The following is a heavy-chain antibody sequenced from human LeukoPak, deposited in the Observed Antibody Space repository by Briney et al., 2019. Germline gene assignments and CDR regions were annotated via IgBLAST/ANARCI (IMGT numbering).Heavy chain of an antibody. CDR2: IKQDGSEK. CDR3: ARESDVGYRY. D-gene: IGHD2-2*03. Sequence: GGSLRLSCAASGLTFNNYWMSWVRQAPGKGLEWVANIKQDGSEKFYVDSVKGRFTISRDNAKNSLYLQMNSLRAEDTAVYYCARESDVGYRYWGQGTLVTVSS. V-gene: IGHV3-7*03. J-gene: IGHJ4*02. CDR1: GLTFNNYW.